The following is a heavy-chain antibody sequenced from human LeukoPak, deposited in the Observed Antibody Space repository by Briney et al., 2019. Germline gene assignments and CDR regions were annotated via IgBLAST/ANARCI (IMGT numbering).Heavy chain of an antibody. Sequence: SQTLSRTCAISGDSVCSNSAAWNWLRQSPSRGLEWLGRTYYRSKWYNDYAVSVKSRITINPDTSKNQFPLQLNSVTPEDTAVYYCSRGHLSSGWYCLDYWGQGTLVTVSS. CDR1: GDSVCSNSAA. V-gene: IGHV6-1*01. CDR2: TYYRSKWYN. CDR3: SRGHLSSGWYCLDY. D-gene: IGHD6-19*01. J-gene: IGHJ4*02.